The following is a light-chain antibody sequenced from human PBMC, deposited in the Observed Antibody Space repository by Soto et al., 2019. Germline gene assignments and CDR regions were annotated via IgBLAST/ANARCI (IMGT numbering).Light chain of an antibody. CDR3: QQRSNWPIT. V-gene: IGKV3-11*01. CDR1: QSVRSY. CDR2: DAS. J-gene: IGKJ5*01. Sequence: EIVLTQSPATLXLSPGERATXSCRASQSVRSYLAWYQQKPGQAPRFLIYDASNRATGIPARFSGSGSGTDFTLTISSLEPEDFAVYYCQQRSNWPITFGQGTRLEIK.